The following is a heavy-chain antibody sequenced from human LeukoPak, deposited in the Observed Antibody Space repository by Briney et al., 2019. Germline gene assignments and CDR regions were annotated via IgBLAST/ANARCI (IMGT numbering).Heavy chain of an antibody. CDR1: GGSISSSSYS. CDR3: ARHKSYDYVWGSYYFDY. V-gene: IGHV4-39*01. D-gene: IGHD3-16*01. J-gene: IGHJ4*02. CDR2: IYYSGST. Sequence: SETLSLTCTVSGGSISSSSYSWGWIRQPPGKGLEWIGSIYYSGSTYYNPSLKSRVTISVDTSKNQFSLKLSSVTAADTAVYYCARHKSYDYVWGSYYFDYWGQGTLVTVSS.